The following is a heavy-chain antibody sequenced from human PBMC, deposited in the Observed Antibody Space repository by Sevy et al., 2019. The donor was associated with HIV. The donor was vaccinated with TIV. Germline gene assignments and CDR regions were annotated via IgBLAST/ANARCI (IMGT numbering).Heavy chain of an antibody. CDR1: GFTFSSFG. J-gene: IGHJ4*01. CDR3: ARDLEFYDSGDYWPAFRPDF. D-gene: IGHD4-17*01. CDR2: IWFDGSNT. V-gene: IGHV3-33*01. Sequence: GGSLRLSCAASGFTFSSFGMHWVRQAPGKGLEWVAVIWFDGSNTYYADSVKGRFTISRDIAKNTLHLRMNSLRAEDTAVYYCARDLEFYDSGDYWPAFRPDFWGHGTLVTVSS.